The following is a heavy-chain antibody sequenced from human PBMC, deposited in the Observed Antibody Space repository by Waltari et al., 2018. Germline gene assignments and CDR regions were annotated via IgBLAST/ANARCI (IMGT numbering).Heavy chain of an antibody. V-gene: IGHV4-38-2*01. CDR2: IYHSGST. CDR1: GYSISRGYY. D-gene: IGHD2-21*01. CDR3: ARVFLRAFDI. Sequence: QVQLQESGPGLVKPSETLSLTCAVSGYSISRGYYWGWIRQPPGKGLEWIGSIYHSGSTYYNPSLKSRVTISVDTSKNQFSLKLSSVTAADTAVYYCARVFLRAFDIWGQGTMVTVSS. J-gene: IGHJ3*02.